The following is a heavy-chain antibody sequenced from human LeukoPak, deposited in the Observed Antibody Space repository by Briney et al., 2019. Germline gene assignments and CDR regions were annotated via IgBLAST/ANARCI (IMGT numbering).Heavy chain of an antibody. Sequence: GGSLRLSCVGTGFTFSSDAMGWVRQAPGKGLEWVSGISGSGGSTYYADSVKGRFTISRDNSKNTLYLQMNSLRVEDTAVYYCAKDRGRTWVQVANWGQGTLVTVSS. CDR3: AKDRGRTWVQVAN. CDR1: GFTFSSDA. D-gene: IGHD2-15*01. CDR2: ISGSGGST. J-gene: IGHJ4*02. V-gene: IGHV3-23*01.